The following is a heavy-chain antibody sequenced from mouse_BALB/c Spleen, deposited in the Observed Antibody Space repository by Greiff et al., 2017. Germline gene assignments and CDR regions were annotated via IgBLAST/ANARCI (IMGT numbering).Heavy chain of an antibody. CDR3: ARDGSYDGYYDAMDY. V-gene: IGHV2-6-7*01. CDR2: IWGDGST. CDR1: GFSLTGYG. J-gene: IGHJ4*01. Sequence: QVQLQQSGPGLVAPSQSLSITCTVSGFSLTGYGVNWVRQPPGKGLEWLGMIWGDGSTDYNSALKSRLSISKDNSKSQVFLKMNSLQTDDTARYYCARDGSYDGYYDAMDYWGQGTSVTVSS. D-gene: IGHD2-3*01.